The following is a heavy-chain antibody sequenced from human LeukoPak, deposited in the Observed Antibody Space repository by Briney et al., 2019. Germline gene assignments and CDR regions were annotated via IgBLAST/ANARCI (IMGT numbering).Heavy chain of an antibody. CDR3: VRESGSYFHY. Sequence: SETLSLTCTVSGGSMNNYFWNWIRQSPDKGLEWIGYVYYSGTTKYNPSLKSRVTISVDLSKSQFSLKLNSLTAADTAVYYCVRESGSYFHYWGPGTQVTVSS. D-gene: IGHD1-26*01. J-gene: IGHJ4*02. CDR1: GGSMNNYF. CDR2: VYYSGTT. V-gene: IGHV4-59*01.